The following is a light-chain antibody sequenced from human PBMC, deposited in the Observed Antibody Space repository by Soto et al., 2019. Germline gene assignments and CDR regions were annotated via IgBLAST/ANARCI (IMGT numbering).Light chain of an antibody. V-gene: IGKV3-15*01. Sequence: IVVTQSPRTLSLSPGERATLSSRASQSVSNNYLAWYQQKPGQAPRLLIYDASTRATGIPARFSGSGSGTEFTLTISSLQSVDFAVYYCQQYNNWPLPFGGGTKVDIK. J-gene: IGKJ4*01. CDR1: QSVSNN. CDR2: DAS. CDR3: QQYNNWPLP.